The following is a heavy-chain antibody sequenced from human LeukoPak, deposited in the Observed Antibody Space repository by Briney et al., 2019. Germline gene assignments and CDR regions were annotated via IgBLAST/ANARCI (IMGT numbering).Heavy chain of an antibody. CDR3: ARDYWRSLEY. J-gene: IGHJ4*02. D-gene: IGHD3-16*01. CDR1: GLTFSSSW. CDR2: INPDGNKK. Sequence: GGSLRLSCAVSGLTFSSSWMDWVRQAPGKGLEWVASINPDGNKKYSADSVKGRFTISRDNAENPLYLQMSSLRAEDTAVYYCARDYWRSLEYWGQGTLVTVSS. V-gene: IGHV3-7*03.